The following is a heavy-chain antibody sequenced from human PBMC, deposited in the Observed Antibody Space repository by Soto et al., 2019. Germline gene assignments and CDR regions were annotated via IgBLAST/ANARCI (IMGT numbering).Heavy chain of an antibody. CDR2: IYHSGST. CDR1: GGSISSSNW. V-gene: IGHV4-4*02. CDR3: ARVGGSGSFYYYYYYGRDV. Sequence: SETLSLTWAVAGGSISSSNWWSWGRQPTGKGLWWFAAIYHSGSTNYHPSLKSRVTISVDKSKNQFSLKLSSVTAADTAVYYCARVGGSGSFYYYYYYGRDVWGQGTTVT. J-gene: IGHJ6*02. D-gene: IGHD1-26*01.